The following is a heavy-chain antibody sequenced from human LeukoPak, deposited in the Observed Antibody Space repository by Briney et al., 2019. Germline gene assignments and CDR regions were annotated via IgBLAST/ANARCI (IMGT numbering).Heavy chain of an antibody. D-gene: IGHD1-26*01. J-gene: IGHJ4*02. V-gene: IGHV4-39*07. Sequence: SSETLSLTCTVSGGSVSSGSYYWGWIRQPPGKGLEWIGNIYYSGSTYYNPSLKSRVTISVETSKNQFSLKLSSVTAADTAVYYCARDGRFPPEVLPRYFDYWGQGTLVTVSS. CDR3: ARDGRFPPEVLPRYFDY. CDR1: GGSVSSGSYY. CDR2: IYYSGST.